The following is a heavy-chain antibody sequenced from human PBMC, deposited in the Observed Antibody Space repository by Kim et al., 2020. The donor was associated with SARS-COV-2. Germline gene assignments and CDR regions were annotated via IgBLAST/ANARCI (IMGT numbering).Heavy chain of an antibody. Sequence: SVKVSCKASGDSFSNYAINWVRQAPGQGLEWMGEIMPIFGTTTYAQKFQDRLTFTADGSTNTAYMELSALIAEDTAVYYCANPTGNVDVWGQGTTIVVSS. D-gene: IGHD2-8*01. CDR2: IMPIFGTT. V-gene: IGHV1-69*13. J-gene: IGHJ6*02. CDR1: GDSFSNYA. CDR3: ANPTGNVDV.